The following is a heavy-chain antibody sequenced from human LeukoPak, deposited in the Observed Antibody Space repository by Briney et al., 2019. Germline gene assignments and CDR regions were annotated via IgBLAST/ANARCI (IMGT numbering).Heavy chain of an antibody. CDR3: ARGNYDYVWGSYIWFDP. V-gene: IGHV4-59*01. CDR1: GGSISSYY. Sequence: SETLSLTCTVSGGSISSYYWSWIRQPPGKGLEWIGYIYYSGSTNYNPSLKSRVTISVDTSKNQFSLKLSSATAADTAVYYCARGNYDYVWGSYIWFDPWGQGTLVTVSS. D-gene: IGHD3-16*01. J-gene: IGHJ5*02. CDR2: IYYSGST.